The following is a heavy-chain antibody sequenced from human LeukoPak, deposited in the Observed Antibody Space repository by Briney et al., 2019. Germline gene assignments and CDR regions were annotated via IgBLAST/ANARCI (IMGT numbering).Heavy chain of an antibody. CDR1: GFTFSSYS. D-gene: IGHD3-16*02. J-gene: IGHJ4*02. CDR2: ISSSSSYI. CDR3: VRDGYDYVWGSYRKSFDY. V-gene: IGHV3-21*01. Sequence: GGSLRLSCAASGFTFSSYSMNWVRQAPGKGLEWVSSISSSSSYIYYADSVKGRFTISRDNAKNSLYLQMNSLRAEDTAVYYCVRDGYDYVWGSYRKSFDYWGQGTLVTVSS.